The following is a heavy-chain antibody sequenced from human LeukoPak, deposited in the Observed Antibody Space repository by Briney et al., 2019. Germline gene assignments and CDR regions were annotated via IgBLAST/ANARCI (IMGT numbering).Heavy chain of an antibody. Sequence: GESLKISCKGSGYNFTNYWIGWVRQMPGKGLEWMGIIYPVDSDTRYSPSFQGQVTISVDKSITTVYLQWNSLKASDTAMYYCARLFRNYYDSSGRGRLDYWGQGTLVTVSS. CDR2: IYPVDSDT. J-gene: IGHJ4*02. V-gene: IGHV5-51*01. CDR3: ARLFRNYYDSSGRGRLDY. CDR1: GYNFTNYW. D-gene: IGHD3-22*01.